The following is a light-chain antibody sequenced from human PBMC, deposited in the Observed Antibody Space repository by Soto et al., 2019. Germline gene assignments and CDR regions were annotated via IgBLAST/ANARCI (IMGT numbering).Light chain of an antibody. Sequence: QSVLTQPPSVSGAPGQRVTISCTGSSSNIGAGYDVHWYQQLPGTAPKLLIYGNSNRPSGVPDRFSGSKSGTSASLAITGPQAEEEADYYCQSYDRSLSGSIFGGGTKLTVL. V-gene: IGLV1-40*01. CDR1: SSNIGAGYD. CDR2: GNS. CDR3: QSYDRSLSGSI. J-gene: IGLJ2*01.